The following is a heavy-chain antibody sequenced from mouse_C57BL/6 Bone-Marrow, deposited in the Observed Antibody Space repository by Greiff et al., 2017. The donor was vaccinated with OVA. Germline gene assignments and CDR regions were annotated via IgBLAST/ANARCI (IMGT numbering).Heavy chain of an antibody. V-gene: IGHV1-19*01. Sequence: EVQLQQSGPVLVKPGASVKMSCKASGYTFTDYYMNWVKQSHGKSLEWIGVIYPYNGGTSYNQKFKGKATLTVDKSSSTAYMELNSLTSEDSAVYYCARDYGTFDYWGQGTTLTVSS. CDR2: IYPYNGGT. CDR3: ARDYGTFDY. J-gene: IGHJ2*01. CDR1: GYTFTDYY. D-gene: IGHD2-1*01.